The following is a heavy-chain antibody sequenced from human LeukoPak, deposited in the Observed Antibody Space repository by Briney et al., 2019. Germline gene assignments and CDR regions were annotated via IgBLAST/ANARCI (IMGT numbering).Heavy chain of an antibody. Sequence: GGSLRLSCAASGFTFSSYAMSWVRQAPGKGLEWVSATSNSGGSTYYADSVKGRFTISRDNSKNRLYLQMSSLRAEDTAIYYCAKRGTSYDILTGYSGFDPWGQGTLVTVSS. CDR3: AKRGTSYDILTGYSGFDP. D-gene: IGHD3-9*01. J-gene: IGHJ5*02. V-gene: IGHV3-23*01. CDR1: GFTFSSYA. CDR2: TSNSGGST.